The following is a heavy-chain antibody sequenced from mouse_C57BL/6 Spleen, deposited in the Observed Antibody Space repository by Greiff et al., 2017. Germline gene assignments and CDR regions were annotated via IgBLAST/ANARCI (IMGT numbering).Heavy chain of an antibody. J-gene: IGHJ4*01. Sequence: VQLKQSGPELVKPGASVKISCKASGYSFTGYYMNWVKQSPEKSLEWIGEINPSTGGTTYNQKFKAKATLTVDKSSSTAYMQLKSLTSEDSAVYYCARSETYYAMDYWGQGTSVTVSS. V-gene: IGHV1-42*01. CDR3: ARSETYYAMDY. CDR1: GYSFTGYY. CDR2: INPSTGGT.